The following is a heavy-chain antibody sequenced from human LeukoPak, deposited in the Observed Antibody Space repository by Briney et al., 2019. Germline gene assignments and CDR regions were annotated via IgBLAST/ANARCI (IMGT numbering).Heavy chain of an antibody. J-gene: IGHJ4*02. CDR1: GFTLSTYW. CDR3: VSWGACGNS. CDR2: INPDGSGK. Sequence: GGSLRLACEASGFTLSTYWMNWVRQVPGKGLDWVANINPDGSGKRYVDSVKGRFTIARDNADNSLSLQMNSLRAEDTAVYYCVSWGACGNSWGQRTLVTVSS. V-gene: IGHV3-7*01. D-gene: IGHD3-16*01.